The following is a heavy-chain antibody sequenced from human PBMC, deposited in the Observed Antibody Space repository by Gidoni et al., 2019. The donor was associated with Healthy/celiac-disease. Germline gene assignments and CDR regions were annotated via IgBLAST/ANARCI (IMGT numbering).Heavy chain of an antibody. J-gene: IGHJ4*02. CDR3: AKDQVEMATIYDY. V-gene: IGHV3-23*01. Sequence: EVQLLESACGLVQLGGSLRLFCAASGFTFSSYAMSWVRQAPGKGLEWVAAISGSGGSTYYADSVKGRFTISRDNSKNTLYLQMNSLRAEDTAVYYCAKDQVEMATIYDYWGQGTLVTVSS. D-gene: IGHD5-12*01. CDR1: GFTFSSYA. CDR2: ISGSGGST.